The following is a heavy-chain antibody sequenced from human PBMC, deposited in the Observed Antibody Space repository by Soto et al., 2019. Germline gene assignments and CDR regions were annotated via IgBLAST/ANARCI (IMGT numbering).Heavy chain of an antibody. CDR3: ARVRRVAGNTFDC. V-gene: IGHV1-3*01. Sequence: GASVKVSCKASGYTCTSYALHWVRQAPGERLEWMGWINAGNGNTKYSQKFQGRVTITRDTSASRAYMELSSLRSEDTAVYYCARVRRVAGNTFDCWGQGTLVTVSS. CDR1: GYTCTSYA. D-gene: IGHD6-19*01. CDR2: INAGNGNT. J-gene: IGHJ4*02.